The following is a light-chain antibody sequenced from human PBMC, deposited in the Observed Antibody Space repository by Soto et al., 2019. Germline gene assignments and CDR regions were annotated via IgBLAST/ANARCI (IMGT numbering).Light chain of an antibody. V-gene: IGKV3-20*01. J-gene: IGKJ2*01. CDR2: GSS. CDR1: QSVSGSY. CDR3: QQYGSSSPYT. Sequence: EIVLTQSPGTLSLSPGERATLSCRASQSVSGSYLAWYQQKPDQSPRLLIYGSSDRATGIPARFSVSESGTAFTLTISRVEPDDFAFYYCQQYGSSSPYTFGEGTNLEIK.